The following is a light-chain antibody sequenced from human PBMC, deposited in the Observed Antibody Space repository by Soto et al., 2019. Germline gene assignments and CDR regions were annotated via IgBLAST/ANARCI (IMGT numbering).Light chain of an antibody. CDR3: QQFYYYPHT. CDR2: GTS. J-gene: IGKJ2*01. V-gene: IGKV1-39*01. CDR1: HTIATY. Sequence: EIQMTQSPASLSASVGDRVTLTCRASHTIATYLNWYQQKAGKVPEVLIYGTSTLQPGVPSRFTGSGYGTDFTLTINNVQPEDFATYYCQQFYYYPHTIGQWTKLEVK.